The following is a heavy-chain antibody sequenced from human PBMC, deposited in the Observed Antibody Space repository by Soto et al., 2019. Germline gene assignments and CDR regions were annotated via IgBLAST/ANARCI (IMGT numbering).Heavy chain of an antibody. V-gene: IGHV3-15*07. Sequence: EVQLVESGGGWVKPGGSLRVSCAASGFTFREAWMNWVRQAPGKGLEWVGRIKSRTDGGTIEYATPVKGRFIISRDDSKNTLYLQMDSLKTEDTAVYYCWGSAYWGQGTLVTVSS. CDR3: WGSAY. CDR2: IKSRTDGGTI. D-gene: IGHD3-16*01. CDR1: GFTFREAW. J-gene: IGHJ4*02.